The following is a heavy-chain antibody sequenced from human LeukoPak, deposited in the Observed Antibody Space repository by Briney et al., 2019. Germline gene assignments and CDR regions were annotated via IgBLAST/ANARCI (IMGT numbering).Heavy chain of an antibody. Sequence: SVKVSCKASGGTFSSYAISWVRQAPGQGLEWMGGIIPIFGTANYAQKFQGRVTMTTDTSTSTVYMELRSLRSDDTAVYYCARDDNYGSGQPDDWGQGTLVTVSS. CDR3: ARDDNYGSGQPDD. D-gene: IGHD3-10*01. CDR2: IIPIFGTA. CDR1: GGTFSSYA. V-gene: IGHV1-69*05. J-gene: IGHJ4*02.